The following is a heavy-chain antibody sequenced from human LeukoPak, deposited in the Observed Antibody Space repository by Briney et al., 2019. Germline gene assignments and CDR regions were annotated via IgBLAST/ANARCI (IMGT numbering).Heavy chain of an antibody. J-gene: IGHJ4*02. D-gene: IGHD2-15*01. V-gene: IGHV3-23*01. Sequence: GGSLRLSCAASGFPFSSYAMSWVRQAPGKGLEWVSAISGSGGSTYYADSVKGRFTISRDNSKNTLFLQVNSLRAEDTAVYYCAKDRLGYCSGGHCSTNVLFDVWGQGTLVTVSS. CDR2: ISGSGGST. CDR3: AKDRLGYCSGGHCSTNVLFDV. CDR1: GFPFSSYA.